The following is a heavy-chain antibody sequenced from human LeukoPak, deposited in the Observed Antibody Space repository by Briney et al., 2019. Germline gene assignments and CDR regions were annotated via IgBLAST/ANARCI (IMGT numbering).Heavy chain of an antibody. Sequence: SETLSLTCAVYGGSFSGYYWSWIRQPPGKGLEWIGEINHSGSTNYNPSLKSRVTISVDTSKNQFSLKLSSVTAADTAVYYCARHAGDLDYWGQGTLVTVSS. J-gene: IGHJ4*02. CDR2: INHSGST. CDR1: GGSFSGYY. V-gene: IGHV4-34*01. CDR3: ARHAGDLDY. D-gene: IGHD3-10*01.